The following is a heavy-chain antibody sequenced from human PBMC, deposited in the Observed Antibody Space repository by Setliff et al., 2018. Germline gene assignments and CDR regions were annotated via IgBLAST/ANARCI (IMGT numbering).Heavy chain of an antibody. CDR3: ARHGLQFLEWLSAFDY. Sequence: ASVKVSCKASGYTFISYGISWVRQAPGQGLEWMGWISAYNGNTNYAQKLQGRVTMTTDTSTSTAYMELRSLRSDDTAVYYCARHGLQFLEWLSAFDYWGQGTLVTVSS. D-gene: IGHD3-3*01. J-gene: IGHJ4*02. CDR1: GYTFISYG. V-gene: IGHV1-18*01. CDR2: ISAYNGNT.